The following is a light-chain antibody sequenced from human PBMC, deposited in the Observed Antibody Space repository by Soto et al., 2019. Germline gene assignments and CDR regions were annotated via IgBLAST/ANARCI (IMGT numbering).Light chain of an antibody. Sequence: DIQMIQSPSTLSASVGDRVTITCRASQSISSWLAWYQQKPGKAPKLLIYDASSLESGVPSRFSGSGSGTEFTLTISSLQPDDFATYYCQQYNSYPYTFGQGTKVDIK. V-gene: IGKV1-5*01. CDR2: DAS. J-gene: IGKJ2*01. CDR1: QSISSW. CDR3: QQYNSYPYT.